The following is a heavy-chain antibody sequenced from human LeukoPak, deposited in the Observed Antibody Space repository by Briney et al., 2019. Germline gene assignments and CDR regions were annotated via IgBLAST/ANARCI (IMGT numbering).Heavy chain of an antibody. CDR3: ARDRIAARPTIFDY. V-gene: IGHV1-2*02. D-gene: IGHD6-6*01. J-gene: IGHJ4*02. Sequence: ASVKVSCRASGYTFTGYYMHWVRQAPGQGLEWMGWINPNSGGTNYAQKFQGRVTMTRDTSISTAYMELSRLRSDDTAVYYCARDRIAARPTIFDYWGQGTLVTVSS. CDR1: GYTFTGYY. CDR2: INPNSGGT.